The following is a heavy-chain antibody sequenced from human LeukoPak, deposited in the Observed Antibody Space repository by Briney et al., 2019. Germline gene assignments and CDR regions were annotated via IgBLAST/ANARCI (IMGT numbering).Heavy chain of an antibody. CDR3: ARELLGRAVGWDY. CDR1: GFTVSSNY. Sequence: PGGSLRLSRASSGFTVSSNYMSWVREAPGKGLEWVSVLYSDGKTYYADSVKGRFTISRDNSKNTLYLQMNSLRAEDTAVYYCARELLGRAVGWDYWGQGSLVSVSS. CDR2: LYSDGKT. J-gene: IGHJ4*02. V-gene: IGHV3-66*01. D-gene: IGHD2-8*02.